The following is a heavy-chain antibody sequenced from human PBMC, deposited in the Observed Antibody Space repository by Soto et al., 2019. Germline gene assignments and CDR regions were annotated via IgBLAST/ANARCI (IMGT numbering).Heavy chain of an antibody. CDR2: IVVGSGNT. J-gene: IGHJ3*02. CDR3: AAGRTYYDILTGYFGPYAFDI. D-gene: IGHD3-9*01. Sequence: SVKVSCKASGFTFTSSAMQWVRQARGQRLEWIGWIVVGSGNTNYAQKFQERVTITRDMSTSTAYMELSSLRSEDTAVYYCAAGRTYYDILTGYFGPYAFDIWGQGTMVTVSS. CDR1: GFTFTSSA. V-gene: IGHV1-58*02.